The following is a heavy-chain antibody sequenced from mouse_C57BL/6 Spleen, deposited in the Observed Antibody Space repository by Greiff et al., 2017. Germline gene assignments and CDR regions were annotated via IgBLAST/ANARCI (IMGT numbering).Heavy chain of an antibody. Sequence: EVQGVESGGGLVKPGGSLKLSCAASGFTFSSYAMSWVRQTPEKRLEWVATISDGGSYTYYPDNVKGRFTISRDNAKNNLYLQMSHLKSEDTAMYYCARDLLTGASSHFDYWGQGTTLTVSS. CDR1: GFTFSSYA. V-gene: IGHV5-4*01. D-gene: IGHD4-1*01. CDR3: ARDLLTGASSHFDY. CDR2: ISDGGSYT. J-gene: IGHJ2*01.